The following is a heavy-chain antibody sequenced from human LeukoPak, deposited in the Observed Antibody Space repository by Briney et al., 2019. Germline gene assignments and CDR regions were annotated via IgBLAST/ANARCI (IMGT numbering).Heavy chain of an antibody. J-gene: IGHJ1*01. CDR3: ARDHAGPPRAVEYFQH. CDR1: GYTFTSYG. V-gene: IGHV1-18*01. CDR2: ISAYNGNT. D-gene: IGHD6-13*01. Sequence: GASVKVSCKASGYTFTSYGISWVRQAPGQGLEWMGWISAYNGNTNYAQKLQGRVTMTTDTSTSTAYMELRSLRSDDTAVYYCARDHAGPPRAVEYFQHWGQGTLVTVSS.